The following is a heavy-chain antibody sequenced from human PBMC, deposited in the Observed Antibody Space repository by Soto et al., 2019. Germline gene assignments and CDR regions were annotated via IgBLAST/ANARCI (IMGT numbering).Heavy chain of an antibody. Sequence: PGESLKISWKGSGYSFTSYWIGWVRQMPGKGLEWMGIIYPGDSDTRYSPSFQGQVTISADKSISTAYLQWSSLKASDTAMYYCARHTYCGGDCLDAFDIWGQGTMVTVSS. CDR2: IYPGDSDT. CDR1: GYSFTSYW. D-gene: IGHD2-21*02. CDR3: ARHTYCGGDCLDAFDI. J-gene: IGHJ3*02. V-gene: IGHV5-51*01.